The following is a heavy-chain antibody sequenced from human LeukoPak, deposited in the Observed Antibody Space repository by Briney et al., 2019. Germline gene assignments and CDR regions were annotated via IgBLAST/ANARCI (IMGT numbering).Heavy chain of an antibody. V-gene: IGHV1-24*01. CDR1: GYTLTELS. Sequence: ASVKVSCKVSGYTLTELSMHWVRQAPGKGLEWMGGFDPEDGETIYAQKFQGRVTMTEDTSTDTAYMELSSLRSEDTAVYYCATVTTHYYYYGMDVWGQGTTVTVSS. J-gene: IGHJ6*02. D-gene: IGHD4-11*01. CDR2: FDPEDGET. CDR3: ATVTTHYYYYGMDV.